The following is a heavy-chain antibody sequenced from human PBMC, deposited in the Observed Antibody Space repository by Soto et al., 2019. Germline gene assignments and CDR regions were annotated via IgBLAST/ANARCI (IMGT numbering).Heavy chain of an antibody. CDR2: IIPIFGTA. CDR3: ARDYCSSTSCYLRPNPSYYYYYGMDV. V-gene: IGHV1-69*13. Sequence: SVKVSCKASGGTFSSYAISWVRQAPGQGLEWMGGIIPIFGTANYAQKFQGRVTITADESTSTAYMELSSLRSEDTAVYYCARDYCSSTSCYLRPNPSYYYYYGMDVWGQGTTVTVSS. CDR1: GGTFSSYA. J-gene: IGHJ6*02. D-gene: IGHD2-2*01.